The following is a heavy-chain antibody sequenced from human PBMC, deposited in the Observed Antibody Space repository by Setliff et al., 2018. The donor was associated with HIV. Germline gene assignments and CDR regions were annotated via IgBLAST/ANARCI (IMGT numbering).Heavy chain of an antibody. V-gene: IGHV3-30*12. Sequence: GESLTISCAVSGLTFTNYAMHWVRQAPGKGLESVSFISYDGGSKYYADSVKGRSTISRDNSKNTLYLQMNSLRVEDTAIYYCARAWAMQQLVPAYWGQGTLVTVSS. J-gene: IGHJ4*02. D-gene: IGHD6-6*01. CDR1: GLTFTNYA. CDR2: ISYDGGSK. CDR3: ARAWAMQQLVPAY.